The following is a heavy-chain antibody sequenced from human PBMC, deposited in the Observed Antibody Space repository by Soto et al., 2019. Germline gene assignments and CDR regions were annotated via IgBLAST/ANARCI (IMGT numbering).Heavy chain of an antibody. V-gene: IGHV3-23*01. Sequence: GGSLRLSCAASGFTFSSYAMSWVRQAPGKGLEWVSAISGSGGSTYYADSVKGRFTISRDNSKNTLHLQMNSLRAEDTAVYYCAKDPVLWFGEFSIWFDPWGQGTLVTVSS. J-gene: IGHJ5*02. CDR3: AKDPVLWFGEFSIWFDP. CDR2: ISGSGGST. D-gene: IGHD3-10*01. CDR1: GFTFSSYA.